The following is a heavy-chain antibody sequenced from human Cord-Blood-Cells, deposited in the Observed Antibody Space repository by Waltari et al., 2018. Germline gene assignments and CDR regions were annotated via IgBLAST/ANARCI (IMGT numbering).Heavy chain of an antibody. CDR1: GYSFTSYW. CDR2: IYPCESDT. V-gene: IGHV5-51*01. D-gene: IGHD1-26*01. Sequence: EVQLVQSGAEVKKPGESLKISCKGSGYSFTSYWIGWVRKMPVKGLEWRGIIYPCESDTRYSPSCQGQVTSSADKSISTAYLQWSSLKASDTAMYYCAVGSYYDYYGMDVWGQGTTVTVSS. J-gene: IGHJ6*02. CDR3: AVGSYYDYYGMDV.